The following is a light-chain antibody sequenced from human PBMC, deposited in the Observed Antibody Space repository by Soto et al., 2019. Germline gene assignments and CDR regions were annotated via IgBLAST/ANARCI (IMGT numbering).Light chain of an antibody. CDR1: QSVSSSF. V-gene: IGKV3-20*01. CDR2: AAS. Sequence: EVVLTQSPGTLSLSPGERATLSCRASQSVSSSFLAWYQQKPGQAPRLLIHAASTGATGIPARFRGSGSGTDFTLTISSLEPEDSAVYFCHQYADAPQTFGQGTKVEI. J-gene: IGKJ2*01. CDR3: HQYADAPQT.